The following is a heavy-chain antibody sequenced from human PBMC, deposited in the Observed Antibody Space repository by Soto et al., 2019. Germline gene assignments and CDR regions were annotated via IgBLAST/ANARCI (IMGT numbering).Heavy chain of an antibody. V-gene: IGHV3-21*01. J-gene: IGHJ3*02. CDR1: GFTFSSYN. CDR2: ISSSSSYI. CDR3: AGATARWLQQTHDAFDI. Sequence: GGSLRLSCAASGFTFSSYNMNWVRQPPGEGLEWVSSISSSSSYIYYANSVKGRFTISRDNAKNSLSLQMNSLRAEDTAVYYCAGATARWLQQTHDAFDIWGQGTMVTVSS. D-gene: IGHD5-12*01.